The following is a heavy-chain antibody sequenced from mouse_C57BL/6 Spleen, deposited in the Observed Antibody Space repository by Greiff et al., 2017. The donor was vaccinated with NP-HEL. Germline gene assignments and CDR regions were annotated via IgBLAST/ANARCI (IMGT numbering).Heavy chain of an antibody. CDR2: IYPGSGST. CDR3: ARSRGNYIYMDY. Sequence: QVQLQQPGAELVKPGASVKMSCKASGYTFTSYWITWVKQRPGQGLEWIGDIYPGSGSTNYNEKFKSKATLTVETSSSTAYMQLSSVTSEDSAVYYCARSRGNYIYMDYWGQGTSVTVSS. V-gene: IGHV1-55*01. J-gene: IGHJ4*01. CDR1: GYTFTSYW. D-gene: IGHD2-1*01.